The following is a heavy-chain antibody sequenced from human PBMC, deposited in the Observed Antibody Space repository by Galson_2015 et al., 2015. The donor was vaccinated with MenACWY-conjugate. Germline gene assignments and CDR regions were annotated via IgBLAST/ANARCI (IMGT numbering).Heavy chain of an antibody. CDR3: VREDNWAFHY. CDR2: LSSGGNI. D-gene: IGHD1-1*01. Sequence: SLRLSCAASGFAFSAYAMHWVRQAPGRGLEWLSVLSSGGNIYYVDSVEGRFTISRDHYKNTLYLQMNSLRVDDTAVYYCVREDNWAFHYWGQGTQVTVSS. V-gene: IGHV3-30*14. J-gene: IGHJ4*02. CDR1: GFAFSAYA.